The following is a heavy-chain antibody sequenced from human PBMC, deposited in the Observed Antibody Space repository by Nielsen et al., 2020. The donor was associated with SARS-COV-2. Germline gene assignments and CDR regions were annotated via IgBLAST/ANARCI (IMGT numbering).Heavy chain of an antibody. CDR2: ISSNGGST. J-gene: IGHJ4*02. D-gene: IGHD6-19*01. Sequence: GESLKISCSASGFTFSSYAMHWVRQAPGKGLEYVSAISSNGGSTYYADSVKGRFTISRDNSKNTLYLQMSSLRAEDTAVYYCGAVAGSSWGQGTLVTVSS. V-gene: IGHV3-64D*06. CDR1: GFTFSSYA. CDR3: GAVAGSS.